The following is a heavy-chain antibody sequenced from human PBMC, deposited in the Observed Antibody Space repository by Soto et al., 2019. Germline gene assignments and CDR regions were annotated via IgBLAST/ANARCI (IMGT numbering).Heavy chain of an antibody. V-gene: IGHV1-18*04. CDR3: ARFDYGDLYYYGMDV. CDR2: ISAYNGNT. CDR1: GYTFTSYG. D-gene: IGHD4-17*01. J-gene: IGHJ6*02. Sequence: WASVQVSFKASGYTFTSYGISWVRQAPGQGLEWMGWISAYNGNTNYAQKLRGRVTMTTDTSTSTAYMELRSLRSDDTAVYYCARFDYGDLYYYGMDVWGQGTTVTVSS.